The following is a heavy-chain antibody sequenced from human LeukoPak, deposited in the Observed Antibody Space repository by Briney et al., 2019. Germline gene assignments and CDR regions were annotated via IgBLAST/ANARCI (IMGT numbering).Heavy chain of an antibody. CDR1: GGSFSGYY. D-gene: IGHD2-2*01. Sequence: ETLSLTCAVYGGSFSGYYWSWVRQAPGKGLEWVSGISGSGGSTYYTDSVRGRFTISRDNSKNTLYLRMNSLRAEDTAVYYCAKVEDIVVVPAAMYFQHWSQGTLVTVSS. CDR3: AKVEDIVVVPAAMYFQH. CDR2: ISGSGGST. V-gene: IGHV3-23*01. J-gene: IGHJ1*01.